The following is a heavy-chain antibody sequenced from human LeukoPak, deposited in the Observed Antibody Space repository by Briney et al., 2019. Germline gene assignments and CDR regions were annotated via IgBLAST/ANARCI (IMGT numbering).Heavy chain of an antibody. V-gene: IGHV3-23*01. J-gene: IGHJ4*02. CDR1: GFTFSSYA. Sequence: GGSLRLSCAASGFTFSSYAMTWVRQAPGKGLEWVSGISASGGSTYYADSVKGRFTISRDNFNNTLYLQMNSLRADDTAVYFCAEDLGSGSYYAAFDYWGQGTLVTVSS. CDR3: AEDLGSGSYYAAFDY. CDR2: ISASGGST. D-gene: IGHD3-10*01.